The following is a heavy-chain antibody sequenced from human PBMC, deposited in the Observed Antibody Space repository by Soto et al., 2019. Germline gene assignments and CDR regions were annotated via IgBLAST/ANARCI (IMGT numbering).Heavy chain of an antibody. V-gene: IGHV3-23*01. CDR1: GFIFSDHA. Sequence: EVQLLESGGGLVQPGGSLRLSCEASGFIFSDHAMSWVRQAPGKGLEWVSAISGNGIATYYEDSVKGRFTISRDNSKNTLYLQMNRLRADDTAVYYCARDAISMVRGTNNGFDPWGQGTLVTVSS. D-gene: IGHD3-10*01. J-gene: IGHJ5*02. CDR3: ARDAISMVRGTNNGFDP. CDR2: ISGNGIAT.